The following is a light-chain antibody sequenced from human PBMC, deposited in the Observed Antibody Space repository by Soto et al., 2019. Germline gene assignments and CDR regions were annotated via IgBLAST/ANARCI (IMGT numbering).Light chain of an antibody. CDR1: QSVSSY. Sequence: EKVMTQSPATLSVSPGERATLSCRASQSVSSYLAWYQQKPGQAPRLLIYGASNRATGIPARFSGSGSGTEFTLTISSLQSEDFAVYYCQQYNNWPRTFVQGTKVEIK. J-gene: IGKJ1*01. V-gene: IGKV3-15*01. CDR3: QQYNNWPRT. CDR2: GAS.